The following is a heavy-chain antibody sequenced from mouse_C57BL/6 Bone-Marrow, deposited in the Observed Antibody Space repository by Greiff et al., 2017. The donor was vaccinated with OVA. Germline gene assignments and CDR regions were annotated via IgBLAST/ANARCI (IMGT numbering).Heavy chain of an antibody. Sequence: QVQLQQSGPELVKPGASVKISCKASGYAFSSSWMNWVKQRPGKGLEWIGRIYPGDGDTNYNGKFKGKATLTADKSSSTAYMQLSSLTSEDSAVYFCARYSYDGYYPYWGQGTLVTVSA. D-gene: IGHD2-3*01. V-gene: IGHV1-82*01. J-gene: IGHJ3*01. CDR2: IYPGDGDT. CDR1: GYAFSSSW. CDR3: ARYSYDGYYPY.